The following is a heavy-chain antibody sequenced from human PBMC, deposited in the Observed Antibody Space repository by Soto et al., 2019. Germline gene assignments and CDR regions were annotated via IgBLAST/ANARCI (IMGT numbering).Heavy chain of an antibody. V-gene: IGHV1-18*01. D-gene: IGHD6-13*01. J-gene: IGHJ5*02. Sequence: QVQLVQSGTEVKKPGASVKVSCKASGYTFTTYSIAWVRQAPGEGLEWMGWISPYNGNTNYAQKFQGRVTMTTDTSTNTAYMELRSLRSDDTAVYYCAREAFVVHSSWFDPWGQGTLVTVSS. CDR2: ISPYNGNT. CDR3: AREAFVVHSSWFDP. CDR1: GYTFTTYS.